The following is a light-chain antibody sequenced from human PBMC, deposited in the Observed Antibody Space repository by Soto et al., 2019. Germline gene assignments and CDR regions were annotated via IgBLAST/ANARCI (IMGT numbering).Light chain of an antibody. CDR3: QQYGSSPPALT. J-gene: IGKJ4*01. CDR2: GAS. V-gene: IGKV3-20*01. Sequence: EIVLTQSPGTLSLSPGERATLSCRASQSVSSSYLAWYQQKPGQAPRLLIYGASSRATGTPDRFSGSGSGTDFTLTISRLEPEDFAVYYCQQYGSSPPALTFGGGTKVDIK. CDR1: QSVSSSY.